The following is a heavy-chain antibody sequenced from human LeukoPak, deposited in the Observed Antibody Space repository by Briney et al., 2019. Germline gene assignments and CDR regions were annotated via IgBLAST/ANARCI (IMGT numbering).Heavy chain of an antibody. V-gene: IGHV3-20*04. CDR2: INWNGGST. Sequence: GGSLRLSCAACGFTFDDYGMSWVRQAPGKGLEWVSGINWNGGSTGYADSVKGRFTISRDNAKNSLYLQMNSLRAEDTALYYCASGYSYGRGFDYWSQGTLVTVSS. J-gene: IGHJ4*02. D-gene: IGHD5-18*01. CDR3: ASGYSYGRGFDY. CDR1: GFTFDDYG.